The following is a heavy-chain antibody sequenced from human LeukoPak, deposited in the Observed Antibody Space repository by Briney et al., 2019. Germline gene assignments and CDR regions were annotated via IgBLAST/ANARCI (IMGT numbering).Heavy chain of an antibody. CDR1: GFTFSSYA. CDR2: ISGSGGST. D-gene: IGHD1-26*01. CDR3: AKGQVGATRKGWFDP. Sequence: GGSLRLSCAASGFTFSSYAMSWVCQAPGKGLEWVSAISGSGGSTYYADSVKGRFTISRDNSKNTLYLQMNSLRAEDTAVYYCAKGQVGATRKGWFDPWGQGTLVTVSS. V-gene: IGHV3-23*01. J-gene: IGHJ5*02.